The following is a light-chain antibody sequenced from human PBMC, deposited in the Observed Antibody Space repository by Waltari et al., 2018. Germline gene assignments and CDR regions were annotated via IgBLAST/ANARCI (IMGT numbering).Light chain of an antibody. V-gene: IGKV3-20*01. CDR2: DAS. CDR1: QSVGRT. CDR3: QKYGTLPAT. Sequence: EIVLTQSPGSLSLSPGERATLSCRASQSVGRTLAWYQQKPGQAPRLLIYDASSRATGIPDRCSGSGSETDFSLTISRLEPEDFAVYYCQKYGTLPATFGQGTKVEIK. J-gene: IGKJ1*01.